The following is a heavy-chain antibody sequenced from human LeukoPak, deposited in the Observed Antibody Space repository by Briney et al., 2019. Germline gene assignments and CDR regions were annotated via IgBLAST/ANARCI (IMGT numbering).Heavy chain of an antibody. J-gene: IGHJ6*03. D-gene: IGHD3-16*02. CDR1: GGSISSSSYY. CDR2: IYYSGST. V-gene: IGHV4-39*01. Sequence: SETLSLTCTVSGGSISSSSYYWGWIRQPPGKGLEWIGSIYYSGSTYYNPSLKSRVTISVDTSKNQFSLKLSSVTAADTAVYYCARQYDYVWGSYRYAYYYYMDVWGKGTTATVSS. CDR3: ARQYDYVWGSYRYAYYYYMDV.